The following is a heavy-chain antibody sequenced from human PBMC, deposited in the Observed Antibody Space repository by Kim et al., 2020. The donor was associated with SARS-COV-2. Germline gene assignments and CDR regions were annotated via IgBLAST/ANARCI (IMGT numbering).Heavy chain of an antibody. CDR2: IYYSGST. CDR1: GGSISSSSYY. D-gene: IGHD6-19*01. V-gene: IGHV4-39*01. Sequence: SETLSLTCTVSGGSISSSSYYWGWIRQPPGKGLEWIGSIYYSGSTYYNPSLKSRVTISVDTSKNQFSLKLSSVTTADTAVYYCATPGLVDGWYRRWGKYYFDYWGQGTLVTVSS. CDR3: ATPGLVDGWYRRWGKYYFDY. J-gene: IGHJ4*02.